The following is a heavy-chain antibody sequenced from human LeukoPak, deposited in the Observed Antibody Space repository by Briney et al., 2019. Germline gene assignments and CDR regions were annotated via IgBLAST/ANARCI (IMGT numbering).Heavy chain of an antibody. V-gene: IGHV3-23*01. D-gene: IGHD5-24*01. CDR2: ISGSGGST. Sequence: GGSLRLSCAASGFTFSSYAMSWVRQAPGKGLEWVSAISGSGGSTYYADSVRGRFTISRDNSKDTLYLQMNSLRAEDTAIYYCARDIQLSTWGLGTMVTVSS. J-gene: IGHJ3*01. CDR3: ARDIQLST. CDR1: GFTFSSYA.